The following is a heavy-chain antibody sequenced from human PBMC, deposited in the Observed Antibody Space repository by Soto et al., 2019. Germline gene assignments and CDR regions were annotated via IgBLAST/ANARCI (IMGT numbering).Heavy chain of an antibody. CDR1: GYTFTGYY. D-gene: IGHD6-13*01. CDR2: INPNSGGT. V-gene: IGHV1-2*04. J-gene: IGHJ6*02. Sequence: ASVKVSCKASGYTFTGYYMHWVRQAPGQGLEWMGWINPNSGGTNYAQKFQGWVTMTRDTSISTAYMELSRLRSDDTAVYYCARDRGSLEQQLVPGNGMDVWGQGTTVTVSS. CDR3: ARDRGSLEQQLVPGNGMDV.